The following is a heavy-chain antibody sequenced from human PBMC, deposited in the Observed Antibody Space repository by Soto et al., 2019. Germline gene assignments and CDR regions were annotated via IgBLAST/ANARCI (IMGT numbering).Heavy chain of an antibody. CDR3: ERPRFYCSSTSCYPAYYYYYGMDV. V-gene: IGHV3-30-3*01. Sequence: QVQLVESGGGVVQPGRSLRLSCAASGFTFSSYAMHWVRQAPGKGLEWVAVISYDGSNKYYADSVKGRFTISRDNSKNTLYLQMNSLRAEDTAVYYCERPRFYCSSTSCYPAYYYYYGMDVWGQGTTVTVSS. D-gene: IGHD2-2*01. CDR1: GFTFSSYA. CDR2: ISYDGSNK. J-gene: IGHJ6*02.